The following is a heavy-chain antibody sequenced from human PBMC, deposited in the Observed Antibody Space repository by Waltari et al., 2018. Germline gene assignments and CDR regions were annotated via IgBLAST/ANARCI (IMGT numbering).Heavy chain of an antibody. CDR3: ARDQTYGSGSYKLRYYYGMDV. V-gene: IGHV4-59*11. CDR2: IYYSGST. Sequence: QVQLQESGPGLVKPSETLSLTCTVSGGSISSHYWSWIRQPPGKGLEWIGYIYYSGSTNSNPSLKSRVTISVDTSKNQFSLKLSSVTAADTAVYYCARDQTYGSGSYKLRYYYGMDVWGQGTTVTVSS. CDR1: GGSISSHY. J-gene: IGHJ6*02. D-gene: IGHD3-10*01.